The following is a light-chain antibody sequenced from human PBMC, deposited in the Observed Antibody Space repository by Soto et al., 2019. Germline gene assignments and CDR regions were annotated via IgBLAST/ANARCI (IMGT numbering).Light chain of an antibody. CDR3: QQYDNLLMYT. J-gene: IGKJ2*01. Sequence: DIQMTQSPSSLSASVGDRVTITCQASQDISNYLNWYQQKPGKAPKLLIYDASNLETGVPLRFSGSGSGTDVTFTIRSLQPEDIATSYCQQYDNLLMYTFVQGTKLEIK. CDR2: DAS. V-gene: IGKV1-33*01. CDR1: QDISNY.